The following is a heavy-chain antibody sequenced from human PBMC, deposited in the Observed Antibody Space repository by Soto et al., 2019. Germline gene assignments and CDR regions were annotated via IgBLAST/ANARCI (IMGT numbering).Heavy chain of an antibody. CDR1: GGSISSSSYY. Sequence: QLQLQESGPGLVKPSETLSLTCTVSGGSISSSSYYWGWIRQPAGKGLEWIGSIYYIGSTYYNPSLKSRVTISVHTSKNQFSLKLSSVTAADTAVYYCARTRSSPWGMDVWGQGTTVTVSS. D-gene: IGHD6-6*01. CDR3: ARTRSSPWGMDV. J-gene: IGHJ6*02. V-gene: IGHV4-39*01. CDR2: IYYIGST.